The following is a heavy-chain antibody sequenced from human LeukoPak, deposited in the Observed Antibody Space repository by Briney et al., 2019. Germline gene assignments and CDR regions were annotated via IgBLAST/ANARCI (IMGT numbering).Heavy chain of an antibody. CDR1: GFTFSSYA. V-gene: IGHV3-23*01. D-gene: IGHD1-26*01. Sequence: QPGGSLRLSCAASGFTFSSYAMSWVRQAPGKGLEWVSAISGSGGSTYCADSVKGRFTISRDNSKNTLYLQMNSLRAEDTAVYYCATHLSGWKERDAFDIWGQGTMVTVSS. J-gene: IGHJ3*02. CDR3: ATHLSGWKERDAFDI. CDR2: ISGSGGST.